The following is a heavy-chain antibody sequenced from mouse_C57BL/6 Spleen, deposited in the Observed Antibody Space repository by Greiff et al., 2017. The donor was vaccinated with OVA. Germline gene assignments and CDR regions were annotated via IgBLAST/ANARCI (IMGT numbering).Heavy chain of an antibody. Sequence: VQLQQSGAELVRPGASVKLSCTASGFNIKDYYMHWVKQRPEQGLEWIGRIDPEDGDTEYAPKFQGKATMTADTSSNTAYLQLSSLTSADTAVFYCTTYYDPAWFACWGQGTLVTVSA. J-gene: IGHJ3*01. CDR1: GFNIKDYY. CDR2: IDPEDGDT. CDR3: TTYYDPAWFAC. V-gene: IGHV14-1*01. D-gene: IGHD2-4*01.